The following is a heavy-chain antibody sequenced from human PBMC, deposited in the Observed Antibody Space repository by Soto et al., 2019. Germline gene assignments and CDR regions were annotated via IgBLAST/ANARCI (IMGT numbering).Heavy chain of an antibody. J-gene: IGHJ3*02. CDR3: ARDTGYDHDAFDI. V-gene: IGHV1-46*01. CDR2: INPTGTMT. Sequence: ASVKVSCKASGYTFITSYYTHRVRQAPGQGLEWMGIINPTGTMTKYSERFQGRLTMTRDTSTSTDYMELSTLTSEDTAVYFCARDTGYDHDAFDIWGQGTMVTVSS. CDR1: GYTFITSYY. D-gene: IGHD5-12*01.